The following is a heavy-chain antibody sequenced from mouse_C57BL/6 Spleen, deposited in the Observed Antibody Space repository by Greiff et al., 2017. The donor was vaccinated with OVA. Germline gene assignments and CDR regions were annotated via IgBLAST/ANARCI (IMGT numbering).Heavy chain of an antibody. CDR3: ARPWDGGDYYAMDY. Sequence: QVQLKQPGAELVKPGASVKMSCKASGYTFTSYWITWVKQRPGPGLEWIGDIYPGSGSTNYNEKFKSKATLTVDTSSSTAYMQLSSLTSEDSAVYYCARPWDGGDYYAMDYWGQGTSVTVSS. J-gene: IGHJ4*01. D-gene: IGHD4-1*01. V-gene: IGHV1-55*01. CDR2: IYPGSGST. CDR1: GYTFTSYW.